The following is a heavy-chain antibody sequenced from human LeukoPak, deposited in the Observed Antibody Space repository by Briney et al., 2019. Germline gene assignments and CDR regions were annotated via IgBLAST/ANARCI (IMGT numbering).Heavy chain of an antibody. CDR1: GGSYSGYY. Sequence: PSETLSLTCAGYGGSYSGYYWSWIRQPPGKGLEWIGEINHSGSTNYNPSLKSRVTISVDTSKNQFSLKLSSVTAADTAVYYCARFDLGATKCLDYWGQGTLVTVSS. CDR3: ARFDLGATKCLDY. D-gene: IGHD1-26*01. CDR2: INHSGST. V-gene: IGHV4-34*01. J-gene: IGHJ4*02.